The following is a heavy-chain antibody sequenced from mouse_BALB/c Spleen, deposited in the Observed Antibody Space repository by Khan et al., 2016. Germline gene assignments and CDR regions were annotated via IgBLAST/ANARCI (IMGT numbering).Heavy chain of an antibody. CDR3: AKAWYFDY. V-gene: IGHV3-6*02. CDR2: ISYDGSN. J-gene: IGHJ2*01. Sequence: EVQLQESGPGLVKPSQSLSLTCSVIGYSITSGYYWNWIRQFPGNKLEWLGYISYDGSNNYNPSLKNRISITRDTSKNQFCLKLNSVTTEDTATYYCAKAWYFDYWGQGTTLTVSS. CDR1: GYSITSGYY.